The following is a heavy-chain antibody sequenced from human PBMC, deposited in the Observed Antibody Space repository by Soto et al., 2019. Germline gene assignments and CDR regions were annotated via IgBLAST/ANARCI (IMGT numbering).Heavy chain of an antibody. D-gene: IGHD2-15*01. CDR3: ARRHCSSGGCYVNWIDP. CDR2: INPNTGSI. Sequence: QVQLVQSGAEVKKPGASVRLSCKASGYSFSDYYIHWVRRAPGQGLEWMGIINPNTGSIKYAQNFRGRVTMTRDTSASTVYMELSSLSSEDTAIYYCARRHCSSGGCYVNWIDPWGQGTLVTVSS. V-gene: IGHV1-46*01. CDR1: GYSFSDYY. J-gene: IGHJ5*02.